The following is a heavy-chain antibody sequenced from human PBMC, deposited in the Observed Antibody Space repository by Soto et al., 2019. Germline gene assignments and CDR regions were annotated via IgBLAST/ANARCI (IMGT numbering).Heavy chain of an antibody. J-gene: IGHJ4*02. Sequence: SITYAVAGGSIRAPGYSWMWIRHPPGCGLEWVGYIYHSGTFLYNPSLKTRLTMSLDRSNNQFSLTLNSVTAADTAVYYCSRSRGVTNTRRPYYFHSWGQRPLVTVSS. V-gene: IGHV4-30-2*01. D-gene: IGHD4-17*01. CDR1: GGSIRAPGYS. CDR3: SRSRGVTNTRRPYYFHS. CDR2: IYHSGTF.